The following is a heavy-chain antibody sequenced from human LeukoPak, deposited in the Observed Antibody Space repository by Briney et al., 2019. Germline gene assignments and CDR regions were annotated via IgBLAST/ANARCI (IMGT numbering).Heavy chain of an antibody. D-gene: IGHD3-22*01. V-gene: IGHV1-24*01. CDR1: GYTLTKLS. Sequence: ASVKVSCKVSGYTLTKLSMHWVRQAPGKGLEWMGGFDPEDGEIIYAQKFQGRVTMTEDTSTDTAYMDMSSLTSEDTAVYYCANSLPRGYDSSGSDYWGQGTLVTVSS. J-gene: IGHJ4*02. CDR3: ANSLPRGYDSSGSDY. CDR2: FDPEDGEI.